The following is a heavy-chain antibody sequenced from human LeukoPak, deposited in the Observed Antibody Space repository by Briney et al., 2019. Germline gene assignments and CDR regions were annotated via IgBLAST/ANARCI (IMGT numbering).Heavy chain of an antibody. D-gene: IGHD2-15*01. J-gene: IGHJ4*02. CDR1: GDSITSRSYY. CDR3: ARDRYCSGRSCYGPPDY. V-gene: IGHV4-39*07. Sequence: SETPSLTRTVSGDSITSRSYYWGWIRQPPGKGLEWIGSIYYSEGTYYNPSLKSRVTISIDTSKNQFSLKLNSVTAADTAVYYCARDRYCSGRSCYGPPDYWGQGALVTVSS. CDR2: IYYSEGT.